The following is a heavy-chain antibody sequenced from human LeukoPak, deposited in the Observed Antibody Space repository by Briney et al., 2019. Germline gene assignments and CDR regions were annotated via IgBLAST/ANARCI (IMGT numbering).Heavy chain of an antibody. D-gene: IGHD2-15*01. CDR3: ASPGGGYCSGGSCPSDPRSFDI. CDR1: GYTFTGYY. V-gene: IGHV1-2*02. Sequence: GASVKVSCKASGYTFTGYYMHWVRQAPGQGLEWMGWINLKSGGTNYAQKFQGRVTMTRDTSISTAYMELSRLRSDDTAVYYCASPGGGYCSGGSCPSDPRSFDIWGQGTMVTVSS. J-gene: IGHJ3*02. CDR2: INLKSGGT.